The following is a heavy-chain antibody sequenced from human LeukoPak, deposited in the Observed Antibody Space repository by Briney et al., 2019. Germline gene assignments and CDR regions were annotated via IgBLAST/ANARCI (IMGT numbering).Heavy chain of an antibody. Sequence: SCKASGGTFSSYAMSWVRQAPGKGLEWVSAISGSGGSTYYADSVKGRFTISRDNSKNTLYLQMNSLRAEDTAVYYCAKVPLHGSGSYSDYWGQGTLVTVSS. CDR3: AKVPLHGSGSYSDY. V-gene: IGHV3-23*01. CDR2: ISGSGGST. CDR1: GGTFSSYA. D-gene: IGHD3-10*01. J-gene: IGHJ4*02.